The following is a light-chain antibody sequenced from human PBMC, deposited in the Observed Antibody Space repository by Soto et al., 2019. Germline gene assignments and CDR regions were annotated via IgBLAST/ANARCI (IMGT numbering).Light chain of an antibody. Sequence: DIVMTQSVDSLAVSLGERATINCKSSQSVLHSSNNKNYLAWYQQKPGQPPKLLIYWASTRESGVPDRFSGSGSGTDLTLTISSLQAEDVAVYYCQQYYTTLALTFGGGTKVDIK. V-gene: IGKV4-1*01. CDR3: QQYYTTLALT. CDR2: WAS. J-gene: IGKJ4*01. CDR1: QSVLHSSNNKNY.